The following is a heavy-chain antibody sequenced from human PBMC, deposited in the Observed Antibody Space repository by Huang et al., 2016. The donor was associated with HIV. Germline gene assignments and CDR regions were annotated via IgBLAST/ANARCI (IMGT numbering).Heavy chain of an antibody. V-gene: IGHV3-9*01. CDR2: ISWNSGSI. CDR1: GFTFDHYG. CDR3: AFDI. Sequence: EVQLVESGGGLVQPGRSLRLSCAASGFTFDHYGLHWGRQASGKGLEWVSGISWNSGSIGYADSVKGRFTISRDNAKNSLYLQMNSLRAEDTALYYCAFDIWGQGTMVTVSS. J-gene: IGHJ3*02.